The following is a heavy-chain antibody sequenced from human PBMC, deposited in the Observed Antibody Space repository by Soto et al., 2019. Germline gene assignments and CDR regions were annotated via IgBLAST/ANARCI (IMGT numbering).Heavy chain of an antibody. V-gene: IGHV1-24*01. CDR1: GYTLTELS. CDR2: FDPEDGET. J-gene: IGHJ5*02. CDR3: ATLSNDFWSGPNNWFDP. Sequence: QVQLVQSGAEVKKPGASVKVSCKVSGYTLTELSMHWVRQAPGKGLEWLGGFDPEDGETIYAQKFHGRVTMTEDTSTDTAYMELSSLRSEDTAVYYCATLSNDFWSGPNNWFDPWGQGTLVTVSS. D-gene: IGHD3-3*01.